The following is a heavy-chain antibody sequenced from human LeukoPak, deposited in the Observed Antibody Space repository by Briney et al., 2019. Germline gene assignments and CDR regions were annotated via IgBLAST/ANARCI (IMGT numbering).Heavy chain of an antibody. CDR1: GFTFSSYW. CDR2: INSDGRST. Sequence: GGSLRLSCAASGFTFSSYWMHWVRQAPGKGLVWVSRINSDGRSTSYADSVKGRFTISRDNAKNTLYLQMNSLRAEDTAVYYCARDYDPRSSGWYVYPPSFDYWGQGTLVTVSS. J-gene: IGHJ4*02. CDR3: ARDYDPRSSGWYVYPPSFDY. V-gene: IGHV3-74*01. D-gene: IGHD6-19*01.